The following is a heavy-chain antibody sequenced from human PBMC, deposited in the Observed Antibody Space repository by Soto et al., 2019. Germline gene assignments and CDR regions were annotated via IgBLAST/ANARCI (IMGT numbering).Heavy chain of an antibody. CDR1: GFTFSSYA. Sequence: PGGSLRLSCAASGFTFSSYAMHWVRQAPGKGLEWVAVISYDGSNKYYADSVKGRFTISRDNSKNTLYLQMNSLRAEDTAVYYCARDIVVVPAAIVDPDYYYGMDVWGQGTTVTVSS. CDR2: ISYDGSNK. D-gene: IGHD2-2*01. J-gene: IGHJ6*02. CDR3: ARDIVVVPAAIVDPDYYYGMDV. V-gene: IGHV3-30-3*01.